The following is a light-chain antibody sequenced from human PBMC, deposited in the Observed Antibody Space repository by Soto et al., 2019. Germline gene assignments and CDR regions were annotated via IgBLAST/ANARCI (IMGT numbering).Light chain of an antibody. CDR3: ATWDNGLTGVV. J-gene: IGLJ2*01. Sequence: QSVLTQPPSTSGTPGQRVTISCSGSSSNIGSNTVHWYQQIPGTAPKLLIYTNNQRSSGVSDRFSGSKSDTSASLVISGLQSGDEADYYCATWDNGLTGVVFGGGTQLTVL. V-gene: IGLV1-44*01. CDR2: TNN. CDR1: SSNIGSNT.